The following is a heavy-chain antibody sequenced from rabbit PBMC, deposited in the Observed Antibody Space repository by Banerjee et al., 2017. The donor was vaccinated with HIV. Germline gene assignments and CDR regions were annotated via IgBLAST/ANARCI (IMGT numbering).Heavy chain of an antibody. CDR1: GFSFSSSYW. CDR2: IVGGSSGST. D-gene: IGHD6-1*01. Sequence: QSLEESGGDLVKPGASLTLTCTASGFSFSSSYWICWVRQAPGKGLELIACIVGGSSGSTWYASWAKGRFTISKTSSTTVTLQMTSLTAADTATYFCARGGSPVLAYAITRLDLWGPGTLVTVS. CDR3: ARGGSPVLAYAITRLDL. J-gene: IGHJ3*01. V-gene: IGHV1S40*01.